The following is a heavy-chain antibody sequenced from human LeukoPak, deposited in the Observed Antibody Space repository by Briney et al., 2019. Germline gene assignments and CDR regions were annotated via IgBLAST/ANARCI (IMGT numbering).Heavy chain of an antibody. V-gene: IGHV4-34*01. J-gene: IGHJ4*02. Sequence: KTSETLSLTCAVYNASFNEYYWSWIRQSPGKGLEWIGEINQGGRTNYNPSLQSRVTISVDSSKNQFSLKLSSVTAADTAVYYCARVQGPGARRHHFDYWGQGTLVTVSS. CDR1: NASFNEYY. CDR3: ARVQGPGARRHHFDY. CDR2: INQGGRT. D-gene: IGHD3-10*01.